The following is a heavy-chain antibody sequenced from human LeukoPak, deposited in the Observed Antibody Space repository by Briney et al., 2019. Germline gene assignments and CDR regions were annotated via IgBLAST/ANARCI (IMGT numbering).Heavy chain of an antibody. V-gene: IGHV3-21*01. J-gene: IGHJ4*02. D-gene: IGHD2-2*01. CDR3: ARPRGCGSARCNNFDY. CDR1: GFTFSSYS. CDR2: ISGSSSYI. Sequence: GGSLRLSCAASGFTFSSYSMNWVRQAPGKGLEWVSSISGSSSYIYYADSAKGRFTISRDNARNSLYLQMNSLRVEDTAVYYCARPRGCGSARCNNFDYWGQGTLVTVSS.